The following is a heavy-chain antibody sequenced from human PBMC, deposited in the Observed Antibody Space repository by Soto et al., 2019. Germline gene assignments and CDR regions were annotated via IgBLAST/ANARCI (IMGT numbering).Heavy chain of an antibody. D-gene: IGHD5-18*01. J-gene: IGHJ6*03. V-gene: IGHV3-33*01. CDR1: GFTFSSYG. CDR2: IWYDGSNK. Sequence: QVQLVESGGGVVQPGRSLRLSCAASGFTFSSYGMHWVRQAPGKGLEWVAVIWYDGSNKYYADSVKGRFTISRDNSKNTLYLQMNSLRAEDTAVYYCARDIGYNYYYYMDVWGKGTTVTVSS. CDR3: ARDIGYNYYYYMDV.